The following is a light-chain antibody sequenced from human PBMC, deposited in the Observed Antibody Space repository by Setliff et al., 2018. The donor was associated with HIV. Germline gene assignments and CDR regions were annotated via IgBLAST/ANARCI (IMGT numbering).Light chain of an antibody. CDR2: EVS. Sequence: ALAQPASVSGSPGQSTTISCTGTSSDVGGYNYVSWYQQHPGKAPKLMIHEVSNRPPGVSNRFSGSKSGNTASLTISGLRAEDEANYYCTSYTSSSTLVVFGGGTKVTVL. CDR3: TSYTSSSTLVV. J-gene: IGLJ2*01. CDR1: SSDVGGYNY. V-gene: IGLV2-14*01.